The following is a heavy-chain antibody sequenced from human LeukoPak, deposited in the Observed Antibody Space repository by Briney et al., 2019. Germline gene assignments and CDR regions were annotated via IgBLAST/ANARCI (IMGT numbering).Heavy chain of an antibody. Sequence: SETLSLTCTVSGGSISSGTYYWNWIRQPAGKGLEWIGRISTSGSTNYNPSLKSRVTISLDTSKNQFSLKLTSVTAADTAVYYCARDFWSVVAAYWFDPWGQGTLVTVSS. CDR1: GGSISSGTYY. CDR2: ISTSGST. V-gene: IGHV4-61*02. D-gene: IGHD2-15*01. J-gene: IGHJ5*02. CDR3: ARDFWSVVAAYWFDP.